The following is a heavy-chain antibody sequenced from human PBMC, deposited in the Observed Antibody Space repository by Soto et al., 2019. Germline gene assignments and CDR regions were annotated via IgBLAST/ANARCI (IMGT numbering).Heavy chain of an antibody. V-gene: IGHV3-21*01. J-gene: IGHJ4*02. Sequence: ASGFTFSSYSMNWVRQAPGKGLEWVSSISSSSSYIYYADSVKGRFTISRDNAKNSLYLQMNSLRAEDTAVYYCARVHYGSGSYYSDYWGQGTLVTVSS. CDR1: GFTFSSYS. D-gene: IGHD3-10*01. CDR2: ISSSSSYI. CDR3: ARVHYGSGSYYSDY.